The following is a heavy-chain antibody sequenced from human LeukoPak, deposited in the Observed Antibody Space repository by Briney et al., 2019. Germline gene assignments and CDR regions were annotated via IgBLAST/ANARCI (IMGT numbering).Heavy chain of an antibody. J-gene: IGHJ4*02. CDR2: FDPEDGET. CDR3: ATSMDIVAPRPKYYFDY. D-gene: IGHD5-12*01. V-gene: IGHV1-24*01. CDR1: GYTLTELS. Sequence: ASVKVSCKVSGYTLTELSMHWVRQAPGEGLEWMGGFDPEDGETIYAQKFQGRVTMTEDTSTDTAYMELSSLRSEDTAVYYCATSMDIVAPRPKYYFDYWGQGTLVTVSS.